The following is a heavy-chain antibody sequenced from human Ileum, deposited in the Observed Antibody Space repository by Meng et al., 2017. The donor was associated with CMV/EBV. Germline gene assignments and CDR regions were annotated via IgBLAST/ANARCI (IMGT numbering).Heavy chain of an antibody. CDR2: IHFNGVT. V-gene: IGHV4-59*01. CDR1: GTSINRYY. D-gene: IGHD2-2*01. Sequence: SETLSLTCTVSGTSINRYYWTWIRQPPGKGLEWIGYIHFNGVTYYNPSLKSRVTLSVDTSNNQFSLRLSSVTAADTAVYYCARDALGSRPWAFANWGQGTTVTVSS. J-gene: IGHJ3*02. CDR3: ARDALGSRPWAFAN.